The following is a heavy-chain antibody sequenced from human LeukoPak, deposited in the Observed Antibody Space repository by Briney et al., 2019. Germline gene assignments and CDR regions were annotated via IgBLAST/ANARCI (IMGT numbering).Heavy chain of an antibody. CDR1: GFTFSSYA. CDR2: ISYDGSNK. Sequence: GGSLRLSCAASGFTFSSYAMHWVRQAPGKGLEWVAVISYDGSNKYYADSVKGRFTISRDNSKNTLYLQMNSLRAEDTAVYYCARDEDTLGIWGVPAGNNYFDYWGQGTLVTVSS. V-gene: IGHV3-30-3*01. D-gene: IGHD3-10*01. CDR3: ARDEDTLGIWGVPAGNNYFDY. J-gene: IGHJ4*02.